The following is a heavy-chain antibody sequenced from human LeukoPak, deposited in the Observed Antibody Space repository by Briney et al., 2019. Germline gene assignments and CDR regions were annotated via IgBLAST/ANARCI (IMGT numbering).Heavy chain of an antibody. V-gene: IGHV3-11*01. Sequence: GGSLRLSCAASGFTFRDHYMMWVRQAPGKGLEWVAYMSGSGSTIDYADSVEGRFTISRDNAQSSLYLQMNSLRDDDTAVYHCAREDTPYGGYRYNWFDPWGQGTLVTVSS. J-gene: IGHJ5*02. CDR1: GFTFRDHY. CDR2: MSGSGSTI. CDR3: AREDTPYGGYRYNWFDP. D-gene: IGHD5-12*01.